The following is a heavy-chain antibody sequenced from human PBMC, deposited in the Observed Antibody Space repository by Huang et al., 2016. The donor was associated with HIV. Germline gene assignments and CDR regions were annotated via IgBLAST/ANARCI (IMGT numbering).Heavy chain of an antibody. V-gene: IGHV3-48*01. CDR2: ISSSDSTI. CDR3: ARDLPGGITGVTVGLDY. D-gene: IGHD1-20*01. J-gene: IGHJ4*02. Sequence: EVQLVESGGGVVQPGGSLRLSCVASGFTFYTYSMNWVRQAPVKGREGLSHISSSDSTIYYADSVKGRFTISRDNAKNSLYLQMNSLRAEDTAVYYCARDLPGGITGVTVGLDYWGQGTLVSVSS. CDR1: GFTFYTYS.